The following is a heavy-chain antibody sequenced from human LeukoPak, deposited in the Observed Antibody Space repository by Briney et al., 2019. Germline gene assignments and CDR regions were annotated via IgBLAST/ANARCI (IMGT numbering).Heavy chain of an antibody. Sequence: AETLSLTCAVSGGSISSSSTNCWTWVRQPPGKGLEWIGEIYHSGATNYNPSLKSRVTMLLDKSKNQFSLKLNSVTAADTAVYYCARNGGNSDYDYWGQGTLVTVSA. CDR3: ARNGGNSDYDY. CDR1: GGSISSSSTNC. D-gene: IGHD4-23*01. J-gene: IGHJ4*02. CDR2: IYHSGAT. V-gene: IGHV4-4*02.